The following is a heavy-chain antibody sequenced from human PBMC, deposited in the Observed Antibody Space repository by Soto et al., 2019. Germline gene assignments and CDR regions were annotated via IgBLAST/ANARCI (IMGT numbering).Heavy chain of an antibody. Sequence: PGGSLRLSCAASGFTFSSYAMGWVRQGPGKGLEWVAVVSIGGSTHYADSVRGRFTISRDNSKNPLSLQMNSLTAEDTAVYFCAKRRGAGGHFDYWGQGALVTVSS. CDR3: AKRRGAGGHFDY. V-gene: IGHV3-23*01. CDR1: GFTFSSYA. J-gene: IGHJ4*02. CDR2: VSIGGST. D-gene: IGHD2-15*01.